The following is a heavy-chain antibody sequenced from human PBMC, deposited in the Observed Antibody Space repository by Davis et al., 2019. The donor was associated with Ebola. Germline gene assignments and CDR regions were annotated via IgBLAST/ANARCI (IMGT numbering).Heavy chain of an antibody. CDR3: ARTQLLGGYTWRRAYGMDV. Sequence: AASVKVSCKASGGTFSSYAISWVRQAPGQGLEWMGWINPNSGGTNYAQKFQGWVTMTRDTSISTAYMELSRLRSDDTAVYYCARTQLLGGYTWRRAYGMDVWGQGTTVTVSS. D-gene: IGHD3-16*02. J-gene: IGHJ6*02. CDR1: GGTFSSYA. V-gene: IGHV1-2*04. CDR2: INPNSGGT.